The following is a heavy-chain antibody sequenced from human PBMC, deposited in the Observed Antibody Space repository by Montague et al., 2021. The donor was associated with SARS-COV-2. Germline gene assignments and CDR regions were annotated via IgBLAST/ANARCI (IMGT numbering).Heavy chain of an antibody. Sequence: SETRSLTRTVSGGSISTYYWSWIRQPPGKGLEWIGYIYYSGSTNYSPSLKGRVTISVDTSKNQFSLKLSSVTAADTAVYYCARDGYNAHQNYWYFDLWGRGTLVTVSS. CDR2: IYYSGST. CDR1: GGSISTYY. V-gene: IGHV4-59*12. D-gene: IGHD5-24*01. CDR3: ARDGYNAHQNYWYFDL. J-gene: IGHJ2*01.